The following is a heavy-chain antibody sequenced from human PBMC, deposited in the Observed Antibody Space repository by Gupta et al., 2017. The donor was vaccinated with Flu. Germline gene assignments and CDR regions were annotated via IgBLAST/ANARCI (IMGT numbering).Heavy chain of an antibody. D-gene: IGHD6-13*01. CDR2: ISSSGSTI. V-gene: IGHV3-48*03. J-gene: IGHJ4*02. CDR3: AREKRGSSWYTFFDY. CDR1: GFTFSSYE. Sequence: EVQLVESGGGLVQPGGSLRLSCAASGFTFSSYEMNWVRQAPGKGLEWVSYISSSGSTIYYADSVKGRFTISRDNAKNSLYLQMNSLRAEDTAVYYCAREKRGSSWYTFFDYWGQGTLVTVSS.